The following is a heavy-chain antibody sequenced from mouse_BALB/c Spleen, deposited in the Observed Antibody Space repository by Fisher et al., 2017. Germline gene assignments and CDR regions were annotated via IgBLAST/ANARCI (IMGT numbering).Heavy chain of an antibody. J-gene: IGHJ4*01. D-gene: IGHD1-1*02. V-gene: IGHV1-74*01. Sequence: KFKGKATLTVDKSSSTAYMQLSSLTSEDSAVYYCGLLWSYAMDYWGQGTSVTVSS. CDR3: GLLWSYAMDY.